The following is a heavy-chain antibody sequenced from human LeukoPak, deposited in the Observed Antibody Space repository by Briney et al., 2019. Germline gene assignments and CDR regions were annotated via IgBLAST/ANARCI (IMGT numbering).Heavy chain of an antibody. CDR2: IYYSGIT. CDR3: ARGFDSSSGWYPAFDI. Sequence: SETLSLSCTVSGASVSGYYWSWIRQPPGKGLEYIGYIYYSGITNYNPSLKSRVTISVDTSKNQFSLRLNSVTAADTAMYYCARGFDSSSGWYPAFDIWGHGTMGTVSS. J-gene: IGHJ3*02. V-gene: IGHV4-59*02. CDR1: GASVSGYY. D-gene: IGHD6-19*01.